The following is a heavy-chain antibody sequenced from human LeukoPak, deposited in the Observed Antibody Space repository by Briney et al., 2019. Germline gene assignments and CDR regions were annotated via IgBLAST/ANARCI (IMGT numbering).Heavy chain of an antibody. CDR3: VRPDIVTVPLGC. J-gene: IGHJ4*02. D-gene: IGHD2-2*01. CDR2: INTDGSIT. CDR1: GFTFSSYW. V-gene: IGHV3-74*01. Sequence: GGSLRLSCAASGFTFSSYWMHRVRQAPGKGLVWVSRINTDGSITDYADSVKGPFTISRDNAKNTLDLQVNSLRAEDTAIYYCVRPDIVTVPLGCWGQGTLVTVSS.